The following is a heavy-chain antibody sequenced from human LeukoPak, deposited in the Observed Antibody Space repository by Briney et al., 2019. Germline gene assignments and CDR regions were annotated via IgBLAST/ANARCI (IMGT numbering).Heavy chain of an antibody. V-gene: IGHV3-23*01. CDR2: ISGSGDTS. CDR1: GFTFSSYV. J-gene: IGHJ5*02. D-gene: IGHD1-26*01. CDR3: AQLVGVTFT. Sequence: LSGGSLRLSCAASGFTFSSYVMSWVRQAPGKGLGWVSVISGSGDTSYYADSLKGRFTISRHNSRNTLYLQMNSLRAEDSAVYYCAQLVGVTFTWGQGTLVTVSS.